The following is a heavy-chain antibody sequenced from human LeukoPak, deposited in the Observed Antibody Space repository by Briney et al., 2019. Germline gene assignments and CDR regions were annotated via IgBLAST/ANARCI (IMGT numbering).Heavy chain of an antibody. CDR3: ARDLRYQPSNYYYYYMDV. Sequence: SETLSLTCTVSGGSINSYYWSWIRQPAGKGLEWIGRIYTSGSTNYNPSLKSRVTMSVDTSKNQFSLELSSVTAADTAVYYCARDLRYQPSNYYYYYMDVWGKGTTVTVSS. CDR1: GGSINSYY. J-gene: IGHJ6*03. D-gene: IGHD2-2*01. CDR2: IYTSGST. V-gene: IGHV4-4*07.